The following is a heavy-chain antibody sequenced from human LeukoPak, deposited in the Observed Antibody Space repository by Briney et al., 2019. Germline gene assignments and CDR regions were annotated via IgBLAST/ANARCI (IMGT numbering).Heavy chain of an antibody. D-gene: IGHD3-22*01. Sequence: PGRCLRLSCAASGFTFIIYAVSWVRQAPGKCMEWVSAISGSGGSTYYADSVKGRFTISRDNSKNTLYLQMNTLSAEDTAVYYCAKDHSYDSSGSYPNCFDPWGQGTLVTVSS. CDR1: GFTFIIYA. V-gene: IGHV3-23*01. J-gene: IGHJ5*02. CDR3: AKDHSYDSSGSYPNCFDP. CDR2: ISGSGGST.